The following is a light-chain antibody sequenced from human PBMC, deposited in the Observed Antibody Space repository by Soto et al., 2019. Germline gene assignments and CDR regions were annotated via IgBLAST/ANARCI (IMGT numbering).Light chain of an antibody. CDR1: QTINSDS. V-gene: IGKV3-20*01. Sequence: IVLTQSPCTLSLSPGGRDSLSCRADQTINSDSLAWYCHKPGQAPRLLIYAASRRATGVPERFSGGGSGTDFTLTIDRLEPEDFIMYYCQHYGSSSVTFGRGTKLEIK. J-gene: IGKJ2*01. CDR3: QHYGSSSVT. CDR2: AAS.